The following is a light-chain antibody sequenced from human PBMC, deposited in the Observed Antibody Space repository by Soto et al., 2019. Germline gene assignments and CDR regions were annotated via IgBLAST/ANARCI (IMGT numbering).Light chain of an antibody. J-gene: IGKJ1*01. CDR1: QSIASF. Sequence: DLQMTQSPSSLSASIGDRVTIICRASQSIASFLNWYQQKPGKAPKLRIYAASSLQSGVPSRFSGSGSGTDFTLTISSLQPEDFATYYCQQSYSTLSWTFGQGTKVEIK. CDR3: QQSYSTLSWT. V-gene: IGKV1-39*01. CDR2: AAS.